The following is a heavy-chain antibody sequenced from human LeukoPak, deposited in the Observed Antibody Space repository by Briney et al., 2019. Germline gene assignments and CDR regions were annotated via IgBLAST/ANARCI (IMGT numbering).Heavy chain of an antibody. CDR3: ARAGYGGNSWY. D-gene: IGHD4-23*01. Sequence: GGSLRLSCAASGFTFSSYSMNWVRQAPGNGLEWVSSISSSSSYIYYADSVKGRFTISRDNAKNSLYLQMNSLRAEDTAVYYCARAGYGGNSWYWGQGTLVTVSS. J-gene: IGHJ4*02. CDR1: GFTFSSYS. V-gene: IGHV3-21*01. CDR2: ISSSSSYI.